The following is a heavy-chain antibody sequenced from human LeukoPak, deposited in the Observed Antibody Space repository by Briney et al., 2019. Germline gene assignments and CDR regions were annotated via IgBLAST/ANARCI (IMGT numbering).Heavy chain of an antibody. Sequence: GGSLRLSCAASGFTISDYGLVWVRQAPGKGLEWVSGSRSGGANNFYADAVKGRFAISRDNSKNTLYLQMNSLRADDAAVYYCGRDPNGDYLGAFEFWGHGTTVIVSS. CDR3: GRDPNGDYLGAFEF. J-gene: IGHJ3*01. CDR1: GFTISDYG. CDR2: SRSGGANN. D-gene: IGHD4-17*01. V-gene: IGHV3-23*01.